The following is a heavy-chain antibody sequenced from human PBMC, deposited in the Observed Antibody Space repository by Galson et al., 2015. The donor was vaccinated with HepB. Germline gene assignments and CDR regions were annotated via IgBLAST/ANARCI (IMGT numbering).Heavy chain of an antibody. CDR1: GFTFSSYA. CDR3: ARLEQYFGAKYYYGMDV. V-gene: IGHV3-30*04. CDR2: ISYDGSNK. J-gene: IGHJ6*02. Sequence: SLRLSCAASGFTFSSYAMHWVRQAPGKGLEWVAVISYDGSNKYYADSVKGRFTISRDNSKNTLYLQMNSLRAEDTAVYYCARLEQYFGAKYYYGMDVWGQGTTVTVSS. D-gene: IGHD1-26*01.